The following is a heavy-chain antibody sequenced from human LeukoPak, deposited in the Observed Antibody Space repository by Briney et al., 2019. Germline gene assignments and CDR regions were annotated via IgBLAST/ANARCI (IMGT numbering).Heavy chain of an antibody. V-gene: IGHV4-59*08. CDR3: ARHETTTGTYIDY. D-gene: IGHD1-1*01. CDR1: GGSISSHY. J-gene: IGHJ4*02. Sequence: SETLSLTCSVSGGSISSHYWSWIRQPPGKGLEWIGYIYYSGSTKYNPSLKSRVTISVDTSKKQFSLKLNSVTAADTAVYYCARHETTTGTYIDYWGQGTLVTVSS. CDR2: IYYSGST.